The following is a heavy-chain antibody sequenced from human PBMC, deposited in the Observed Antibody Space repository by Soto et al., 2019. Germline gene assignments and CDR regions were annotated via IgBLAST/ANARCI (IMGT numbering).Heavy chain of an antibody. Sequence: QLQLQESGSGLVKPSQTLSLTCGVSGGSISSGGYSWSWVRQPPGKGLEWIGYIYHSGNTYYNPSLQSRVARSGDRSKNQFSLKLNSVTAADTAVYYCARDRAATGMGYYYGMDVWGQGTTVTVSS. CDR3: ARDRAATGMGYYYGMDV. CDR2: IYHSGNT. CDR1: GGSISSGGYS. D-gene: IGHD6-13*01. V-gene: IGHV4-30-2*01. J-gene: IGHJ6*02.